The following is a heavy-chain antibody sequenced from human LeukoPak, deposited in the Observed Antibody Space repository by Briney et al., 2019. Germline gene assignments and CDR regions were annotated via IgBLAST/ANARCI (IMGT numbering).Heavy chain of an antibody. Sequence: SVKVSCKASGGTFSSYAISWVRQAPGQGLEWMGGIIPIFGTANYAQKFQGRVTITADESTNTAYMGLSSLRSEDTAVYYRARPYSSSSYYYGMDVWGQGTTVTVSS. V-gene: IGHV1-69*13. CDR2: IIPIFGTA. CDR3: ARPYSSSSYYYGMDV. J-gene: IGHJ6*02. CDR1: GGTFSSYA. D-gene: IGHD6-6*01.